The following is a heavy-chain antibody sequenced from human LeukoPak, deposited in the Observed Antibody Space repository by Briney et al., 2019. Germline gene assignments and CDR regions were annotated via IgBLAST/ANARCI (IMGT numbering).Heavy chain of an antibody. J-gene: IGHJ4*02. CDR1: GGSISIYY. V-gene: IGHV4-59*01. D-gene: IGHD6-13*01. Sequence: PSETLSLTCTVSGGSISIYYWSWIRQPPGKGLEWIGYIYNSGSTNYNPSLKSRVTISVDTPKNQFSLKLSSVTAADTAVYYCARARYSSSWACDYWGQGTLVTVSS. CDR3: ARARYSSSWACDY. CDR2: IYNSGST.